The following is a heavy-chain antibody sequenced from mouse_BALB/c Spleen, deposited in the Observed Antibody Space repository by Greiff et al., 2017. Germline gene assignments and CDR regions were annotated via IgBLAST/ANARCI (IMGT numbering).Heavy chain of an antibody. D-gene: IGHD1-1*01. CDR1: GFTFSSYA. CDR2: ISSGGSYT. CDR3: SSNYSDTMDY. Sequence: EVQVVESGGGLVKPGGSLKLSCAASGFTFSSYAMSWVRQTPEKRLEWVATISSGGSYTYHPDSVKGRFTISRDNAKNTLYLQMSSLKSEDTAMYYCSSNYSDTMDYWGQGTSVTVSS. V-gene: IGHV5-6*01. J-gene: IGHJ4*01.